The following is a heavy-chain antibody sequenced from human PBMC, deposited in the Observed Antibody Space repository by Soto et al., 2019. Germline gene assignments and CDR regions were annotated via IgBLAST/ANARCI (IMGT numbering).Heavy chain of an antibody. CDR1: GFTFSSYS. CDR3: AGFKYSSSSCFDY. D-gene: IGHD6-6*01. CDR2: ISSSSSYI. V-gene: IGHV3-21*01. J-gene: IGHJ4*02. Sequence: GGSLRLSCAASGFTFSSYSMNWVRQAPGKGLEWVSSISSSSSYIYYADSVKGRFTISRDNAKNSLYLQMNSLRAEDTAVYYCAGFKYSSSSCFDYWGQGTLVTVSS.